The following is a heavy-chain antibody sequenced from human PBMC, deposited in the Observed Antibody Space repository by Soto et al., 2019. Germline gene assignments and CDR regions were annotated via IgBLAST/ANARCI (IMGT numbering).Heavy chain of an antibody. J-gene: IGHJ4*02. CDR3: ARAPPYCSGGSCLASDY. V-gene: IGHV3-21*01. D-gene: IGHD2-15*01. Sequence: EVQLVESGGGLVKPGGSLRLSCAASGFTFSTYSLSWVRQAPGKGLEWVSSISSTSTYIDYADSVKGRFTISRDYAKNSLDLQMNSLRVEDTAVYYCARAPPYCSGGSCLASDYWGQGALVSVSS. CDR2: ISSTSTYI. CDR1: GFTFSTYS.